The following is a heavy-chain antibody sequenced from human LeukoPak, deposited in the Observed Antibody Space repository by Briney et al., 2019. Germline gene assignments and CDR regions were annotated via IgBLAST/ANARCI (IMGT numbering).Heavy chain of an antibody. V-gene: IGHV3-15*01. Sequence: GGSLRLSCAASGFTFSNAWMSWVRQAPGKGVDWVDRSKHTTDGGTTDYAAPMKGRLTISRDDSKNTLYLQMNSLKTEDTAVDYCTTGHRYNWNEIDYWGQGTLVTVSS. D-gene: IGHD1-20*01. CDR2: SKHTTDGGTT. CDR1: GFTFSNAW. J-gene: IGHJ4*02. CDR3: TTGHRYNWNEIDY.